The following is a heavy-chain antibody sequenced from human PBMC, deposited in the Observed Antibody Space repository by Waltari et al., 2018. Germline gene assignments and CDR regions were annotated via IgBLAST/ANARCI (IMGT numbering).Heavy chain of an antibody. D-gene: IGHD5-12*01. CDR3: ARSQSAYDPFDY. J-gene: IGHJ4*02. V-gene: IGHV4-39*07. CDR1: GGSISSSSYY. Sequence: QLQLQESGPGLVKPSETLSLTCTVSGGSISSSSYYLGWIRQPPGKGLEWIGTIYYGGSTSYTPALMSRVTVSVDTSNNQFSLKVSSVTAADTAVYYCARSQSAYDPFDYWGQGTLVTVSS. CDR2: IYYGGST.